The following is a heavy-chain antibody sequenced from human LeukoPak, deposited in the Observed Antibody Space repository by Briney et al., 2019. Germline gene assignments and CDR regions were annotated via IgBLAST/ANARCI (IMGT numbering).Heavy chain of an antibody. Sequence: GGSLRLSCAASGFIVSNTYMTWVRQAPGKGLEWVSVIHNDGSTYYADSVKGRFTVSRDNSKNMVFLRMNSLRVEDTAVYYCARDIREVGESHYFDYWGQGALVTVTS. J-gene: IGHJ4*02. CDR2: IHNDGST. CDR1: GFIVSNTY. CDR3: ARDIREVGESHYFDY. D-gene: IGHD1-26*01. V-gene: IGHV3-53*01.